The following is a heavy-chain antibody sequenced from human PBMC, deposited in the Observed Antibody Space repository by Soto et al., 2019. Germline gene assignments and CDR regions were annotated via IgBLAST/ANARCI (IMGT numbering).Heavy chain of an antibody. D-gene: IGHD2-21*01. CDR3: ASAFVVAYGMDV. V-gene: IGHV1-46*01. Sequence: QVQLVQSGAEVKKPGASVKVSCKASGYTFTSYYMHWVRQAPGQGLEWMGIINPSGGSTSYAQKFQATVTMTRDTSKNTVYMELSRLRSEDTAGYYCASAFVVAYGMDVWGQVTTVTVSS. CDR2: INPSGGST. J-gene: IGHJ6*02. CDR1: GYTFTSYY.